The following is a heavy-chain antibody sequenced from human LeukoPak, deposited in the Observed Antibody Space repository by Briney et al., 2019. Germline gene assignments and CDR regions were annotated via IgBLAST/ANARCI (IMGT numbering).Heavy chain of an antibody. Sequence: ASQTLSLTCTVSGGSISSGDYYWSWIRQPPGKGLEWIGYIYYSGSTYYNPSLKSRVTISVDTSKNQFSLKLSSVTAADTAVYYCARGSMVRGVTEKKGTFDIWGQGTMVTVSS. D-gene: IGHD3-10*01. CDR1: GGSISSGDYY. CDR3: ARGSMVRGVTEKKGTFDI. V-gene: IGHV4-30-4*01. J-gene: IGHJ3*02. CDR2: IYYSGST.